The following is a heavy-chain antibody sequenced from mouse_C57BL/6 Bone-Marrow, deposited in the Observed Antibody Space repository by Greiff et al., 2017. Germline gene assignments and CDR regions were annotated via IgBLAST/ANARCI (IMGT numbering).Heavy chain of an antibody. CDR2: ISSGGSYT. CDR3: ARQDLSTMITTTGYYFDY. Sequence: EVKLVESGGDLVKPGGSLKLSCAASGFTFSSYGMSWVRQTPDKRLEWVATISSGGSYTYYHDSVKGRFTISRDNAKNTLYLQMSSLKSEDTAMYYCARQDLSTMITTTGYYFDYWGQGTTLTVPS. J-gene: IGHJ2*01. V-gene: IGHV5-6*01. D-gene: IGHD2-4*01. CDR1: GFTFSSYG.